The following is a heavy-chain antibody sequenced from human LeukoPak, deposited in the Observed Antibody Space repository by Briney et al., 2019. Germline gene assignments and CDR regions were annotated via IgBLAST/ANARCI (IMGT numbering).Heavy chain of an antibody. D-gene: IGHD3-22*01. CDR2: IYHSGST. CDR1: GYSISSGYY. CDR3: AREGDYYDSSGYYYSMAPFDY. V-gene: IGHV4-38-2*02. Sequence: SETLSLTCTVSGYSISSGYYWGWTRQPPGKGLEWIGSIYHSGSTYYNPSLKSRVTISVDTSKNQFSLKLSSVTAADTAVYYCAREGDYYDSSGYYYSMAPFDYWGQGTLVTVSS. J-gene: IGHJ4*02.